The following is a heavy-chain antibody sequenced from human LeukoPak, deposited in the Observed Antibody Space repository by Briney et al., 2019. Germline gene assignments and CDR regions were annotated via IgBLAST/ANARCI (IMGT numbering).Heavy chain of an antibody. CDR3: ARSRSYSSSWYSDFDY. V-gene: IGHV1-18*01. CDR2: LSAYNGNT. CDR1: GYTFTSYG. Sequence: ASVKVSCKASGYTFTSYGISWVRQAPGQGLEWMGWLSAYNGNTNYAQKLQGRVTMTTDTSTSTAYMELRSLRSDDTAVYYCARSRSYSSSWYSDFDYWGQGTLVTVSS. J-gene: IGHJ4*02. D-gene: IGHD6-13*01.